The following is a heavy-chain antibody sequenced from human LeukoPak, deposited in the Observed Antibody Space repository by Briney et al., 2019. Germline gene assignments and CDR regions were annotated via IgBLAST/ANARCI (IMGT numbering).Heavy chain of an antibody. J-gene: IGHJ4*02. CDR2: IYYSGST. CDR1: GGSISSYY. Sequence: PSETLSLTCTVSGGSISSYYWSWIRQPPGKGLEWIGYIYYSGSTNYNPSLKSRVTISVDTSKNQFSLKLSSVTAADTAVYYCARLNCSGASCPFDYWGQGTLVTVSS. D-gene: IGHD2-15*01. V-gene: IGHV4-59*08. CDR3: ARLNCSGASCPFDY.